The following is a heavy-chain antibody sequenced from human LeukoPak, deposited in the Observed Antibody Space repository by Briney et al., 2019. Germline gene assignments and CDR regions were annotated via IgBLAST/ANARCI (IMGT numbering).Heavy chain of an antibody. CDR2: IYYSGST. CDR1: GGSISSGGYY. Sequence: PSETLSLTCTVSGGSISSGGYYWLWLRQHPGKGLEWIGYIYYSGSTYYNPSLKSRVTISVDTSKNQFSLKLSSVTAADTAVYYCASVMIDDAFDIWGQGTMVTVSS. CDR3: ASVMIDDAFDI. D-gene: IGHD3-22*01. V-gene: IGHV4-31*03. J-gene: IGHJ3*02.